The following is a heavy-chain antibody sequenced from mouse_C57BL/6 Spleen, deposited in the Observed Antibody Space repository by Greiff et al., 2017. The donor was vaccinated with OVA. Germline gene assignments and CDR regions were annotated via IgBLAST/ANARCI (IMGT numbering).Heavy chain of an antibody. CDR1: GFTFSSYT. CDR2: ISGGGGNT. V-gene: IGHV5-9*01. D-gene: IGHD1-1*01. J-gene: IGHJ3*01. CDR3: ARQITTVPCAY. Sequence: EVKLMESGGGLVKPGGSLKLSCAASGFTFSSYTMSWVRQTPEKRLEWVATISGGGGNTYYPDSVKGRFTISRDNAKNTLYLQMSSLRSEDTALDYCARQITTVPCAYWGQGTLVTVSA.